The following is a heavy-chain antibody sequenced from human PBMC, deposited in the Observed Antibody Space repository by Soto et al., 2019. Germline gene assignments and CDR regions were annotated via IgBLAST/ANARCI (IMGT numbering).Heavy chain of an antibody. CDR2: MNPNSGNT. D-gene: IGHD3-3*01. Sequence: GASVKVSCKASGYTFTSYDINWVRQATGQGLEWMGWMNPNSGNTGYAQKFQGRVTMTRNTSISTAYMELSSLRSEDTAVYYCARGPPMYYDFWSGYYGNYYYYMDVWGKGTTVTVSS. V-gene: IGHV1-8*01. J-gene: IGHJ6*03. CDR3: ARGPPMYYDFWSGYYGNYYYYMDV. CDR1: GYTFTSYD.